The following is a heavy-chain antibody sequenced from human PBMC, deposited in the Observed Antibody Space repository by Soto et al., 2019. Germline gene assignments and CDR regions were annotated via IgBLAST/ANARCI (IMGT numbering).Heavy chain of an antibody. CDR3: ARARFIIAVAGRYWYFAL. CDR1: GFTFSSYS. D-gene: IGHD6-19*01. CDR2: ISSSSSYI. J-gene: IGHJ2*01. Sequence: EVQLVESGGGLVKPGGSLRLSCAASGFTFSSYSMNWVRQAPGKGLEWVSSISSSSSYIYYADSVKGRFTISRDNAKNSLYLQMNSLRAEDTAVYYCARARFIIAVAGRYWYFALWGRGTLVTVSS. V-gene: IGHV3-21*01.